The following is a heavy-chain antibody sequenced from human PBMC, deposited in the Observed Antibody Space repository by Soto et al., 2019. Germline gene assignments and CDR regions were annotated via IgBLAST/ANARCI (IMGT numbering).Heavy chain of an antibody. CDR2: IYYSGST. CDR3: ARSVQYQLLIDY. D-gene: IGHD2-2*01. V-gene: IGHV4-59*08. CDR1: GGSISSYY. J-gene: IGHJ4*02. Sequence: QVQLQESGPGLVKPSETLSLTCTVSGGSISSYYWSWIRQPPGKGLEWIGYIYYSGSTNYNPSLKSRVTISVDTSKNQFSLKLSSVTAADTAVYYCARSVQYQLLIDYWGQGTLVTVSS.